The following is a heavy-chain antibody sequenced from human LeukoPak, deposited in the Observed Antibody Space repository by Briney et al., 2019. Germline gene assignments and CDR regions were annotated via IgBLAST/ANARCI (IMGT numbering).Heavy chain of an antibody. D-gene: IGHD3-3*01. CDR1: GFTFSSYS. CDR3: ARDRGYDFWSGYSDY. Sequence: PGGSLRLSCAASGFTFSSYSMNWVRQAPGKGLEWVSYISSSSSTIYYADSVKGRFTISRDNSKNTLYLQMNSLRAEDTAVYYCARDRGYDFWSGYSDYWGQGTLVTVSS. CDR2: ISSSSSTI. V-gene: IGHV3-48*01. J-gene: IGHJ4*02.